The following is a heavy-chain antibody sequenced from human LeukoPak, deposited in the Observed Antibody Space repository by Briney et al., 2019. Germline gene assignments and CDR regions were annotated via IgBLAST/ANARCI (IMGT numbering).Heavy chain of an antibody. CDR3: ARDLGGYSGYDRRYYYYYYGMDV. V-gene: IGHV3-21*01. CDR1: GFTFSSYS. D-gene: IGHD5-12*01. CDR2: ISSSSSYI. J-gene: IGHJ6*02. Sequence: PGGSLRLSCAASGFTFSSYSMNWVRQAPGKGLEWVSSISSSSSYIYYADSVKGRFTISRDNAKNSLYLQMNSLRDEDTAVYYCARDLGGYSGYDRRYYYYYYGMDVWGQGTTVTVSS.